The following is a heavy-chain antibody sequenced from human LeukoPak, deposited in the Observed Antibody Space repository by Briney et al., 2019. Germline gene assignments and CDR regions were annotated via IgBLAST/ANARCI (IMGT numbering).Heavy chain of an antibody. CDR2: IRYDGSNK. CDR1: GFTFSSYG. J-gene: IGHJ4*02. Sequence: PGGSLRLSCAASGFTFSSYGMHWVRQAPGKGLEWVAFIRYDGSNKYYADSVKGRFTISRDNSKNTLYLQMNSLRAEDTAVYYCAGLGPPRGRSWSWDKGRYGSGSYYLEYWGQGTLVTVSS. V-gene: IGHV3-30*02. D-gene: IGHD3-10*01. CDR3: AGLGPPRGRSWSWDKGRYGSGSYYLEY.